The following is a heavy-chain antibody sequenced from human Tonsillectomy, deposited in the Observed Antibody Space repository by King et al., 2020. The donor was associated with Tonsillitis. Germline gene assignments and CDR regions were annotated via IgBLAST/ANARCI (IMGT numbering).Heavy chain of an antibody. CDR3: AGMDIVVVPAAFGLGAFDI. D-gene: IGHD2-2*03. V-gene: IGHV4-59*01. CDR2: IYYSGST. CDR1: GGSISSYY. Sequence: PLQESGPGLVKPSETLSLTCTVSGGSISSYYWSWIRQPPGKGLEWIGYIYYSGSTNYNPSLKSRVTISVDTSKNQFSLKLSSVTAADTAVYYCAGMDIVVVPAAFGLGAFDIWGQGTMVTVSS. J-gene: IGHJ3*02.